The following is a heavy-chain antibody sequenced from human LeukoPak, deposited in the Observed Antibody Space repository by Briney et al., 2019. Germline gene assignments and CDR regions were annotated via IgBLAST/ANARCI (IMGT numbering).Heavy chain of an antibody. D-gene: IGHD2-8*01. CDR2: IYPDDSDT. CDR3: GRSVGYCSNGVCSVFDY. V-gene: IGHV5-51*01. J-gene: IGHJ4*02. CDR1: GYSFTNYW. Sequence: GESLKISCKGSGYSFTNYWIGWVRQMPGKGLERMGIIYPDDSDTRYSPSFQGQVTISADKSISAAYLQWSSLKASDTAMYYCGRSVGYCSNGVCSVFDYWGQGTLVTVSS.